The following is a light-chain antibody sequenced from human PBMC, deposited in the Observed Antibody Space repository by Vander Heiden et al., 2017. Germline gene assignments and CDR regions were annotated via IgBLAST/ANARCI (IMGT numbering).Light chain of an antibody. Sequence: QSVLTQPPSASGAPGQRVTISCTGSRSNIGAGFDVHWYQQLPGAAPKLLIYGKSNRPSGVPDRFSDSKSDTSASLAITGLQAEDEADYYCQSYDSSLSAWVFGGGTKLTV. CDR2: GKS. V-gene: IGLV1-40*01. CDR1: RSNIGAGFD. J-gene: IGLJ3*02. CDR3: QSYDSSLSAWV.